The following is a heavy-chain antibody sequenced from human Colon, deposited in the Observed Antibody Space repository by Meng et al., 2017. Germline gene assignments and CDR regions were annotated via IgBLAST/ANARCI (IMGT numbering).Heavy chain of an antibody. CDR3: ARGPTTYFDY. D-gene: IGHD4-17*01. V-gene: IGHV4-30-4*01. CDR1: GGSISSGDYY. J-gene: IGHJ4*02. Sequence: PRQGLAPGPVTPSQTLSLTCPVSGGSISSGDYYWSRIRQPPGKGLEWIWYIYYSGSTYYNPSLKSRVTISVDTSKNQFSLKLSSVTAADTAVYYCARGPTTYFDYWGQGTLVTVSS. CDR2: IYYSGST.